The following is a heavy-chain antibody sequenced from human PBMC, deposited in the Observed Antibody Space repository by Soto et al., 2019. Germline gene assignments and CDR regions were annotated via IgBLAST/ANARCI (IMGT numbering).Heavy chain of an antibody. J-gene: IGHJ4*02. V-gene: IGHV3-30*18. Sequence: QVQLVESGGGVVQPGRSLRLSCAASGFTFSSYGMHWVRKAPGKGLEWVAVISYDGSNKYYADSVKGRFTISRDNSKNTLYLQMNSLRAEDTAVYYCAKGGELAPSIYSGQGTMVTVSS. CDR1: GFTFSSYG. CDR2: ISYDGSNK. CDR3: AKGGELAPSIY. D-gene: IGHD6-13*01.